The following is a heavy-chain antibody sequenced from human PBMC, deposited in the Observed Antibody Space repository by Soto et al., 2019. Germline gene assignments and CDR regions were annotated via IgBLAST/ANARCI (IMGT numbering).Heavy chain of an antibody. J-gene: IGHJ6*03. CDR2: INHSGST. CDR3: ARERRDYYGSGSPPHYYYYMDV. D-gene: IGHD3-10*01. V-gene: IGHV4-34*01. CDR1: GGSFSGYY. Sequence: SETLSLTCAVYGGSFSGYYWTWIRQPPGKGLEWIGEINHSGSTNYNPSLKGRVTITVDTSKNQFSLKLSSVTAADTAVYYCARERRDYYGSGSPPHYYYYMDVWGKGTTVTVSS.